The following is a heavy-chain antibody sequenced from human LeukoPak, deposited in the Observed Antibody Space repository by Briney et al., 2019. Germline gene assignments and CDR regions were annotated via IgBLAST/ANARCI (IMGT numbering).Heavy chain of an antibody. Sequence: ALELPCSGPGFTFGDYAMHWVRPGPGKGLEGVPGIRWNCGSIGYADSVKGRFTISRDNAKNSLYLQMNSLRAEDTALYYCAKDPIYGSGSYLRPNWFDPWGQGTLVTVSS. CDR2: IRWNCGSI. CDR3: AKDPIYGSGSYLRPNWFDP. J-gene: IGHJ5*02. D-gene: IGHD3-10*01. V-gene: IGHV3-9*01. CDR1: GFTFGDYA.